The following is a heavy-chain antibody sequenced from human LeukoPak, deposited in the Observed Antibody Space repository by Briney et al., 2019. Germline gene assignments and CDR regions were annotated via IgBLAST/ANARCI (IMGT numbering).Heavy chain of an antibody. D-gene: IGHD3-10*01. CDR2: INPNSGGT. J-gene: IGHJ4*02. Sequence: DSVKVSCKASGYTFTGYYMRWVRQAPGQGLEWMGWINPNSGGTNYAQKFQGRVTMTRDTSISTAYMELSRLRSDDTAVYYCARDPPDYYGSGSYPFDYWGQGTLVTVSS. CDR1: GYTFTGYY. CDR3: ARDPPDYYGSGSYPFDY. V-gene: IGHV1-2*02.